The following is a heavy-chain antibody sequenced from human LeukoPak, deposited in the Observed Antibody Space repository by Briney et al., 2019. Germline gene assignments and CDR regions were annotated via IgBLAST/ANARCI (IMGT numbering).Heavy chain of an antibody. V-gene: IGHV3-11*01. D-gene: IGHD3-22*01. CDR2: ISSSGSTI. CDR3: ARDHYYDSSGYFLGY. J-gene: IGHJ4*02. Sequence: GGPLNLSGEASGLTFSDYYMSWIRQAPGKGLEGVSYISSSGSTIYYADSVKGRFTISRDNAKDSLYLQMNSLRAEDTAVYYCARDHYYDSSGYFLGYWGQGTLVTVSS. CDR1: GLTFSDYY.